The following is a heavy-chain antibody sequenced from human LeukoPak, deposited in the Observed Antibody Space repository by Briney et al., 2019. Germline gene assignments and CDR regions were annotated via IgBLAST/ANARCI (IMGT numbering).Heavy chain of an antibody. CDR2: ISGSGGST. Sequence: PGGSLRLSCAASGFTFSSYAMSWVRQAPGKGLEWVSAISGSGGSTYYADSVKGRFTISRDNSKNTLYLQMNSLRAEDTAVYYCAKPSPPYYDFWSGYSAFDYWGQGTLVTVSS. CDR3: AKPSPPYYDFWSGYSAFDY. D-gene: IGHD3-3*01. J-gene: IGHJ4*02. V-gene: IGHV3-23*01. CDR1: GFTFSSYA.